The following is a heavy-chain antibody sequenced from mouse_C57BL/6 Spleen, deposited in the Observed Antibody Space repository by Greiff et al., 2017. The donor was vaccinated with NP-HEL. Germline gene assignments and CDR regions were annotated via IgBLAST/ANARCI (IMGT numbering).Heavy chain of an antibody. CDR1: GYAFTNYL. Sequence: QVQLQQSGAELVRPGTSVKVSCKASGYAFTNYLIEWVKQRPGQGLEWIGVINPGSGGTNYNEKFKGKATLTADKSSRTASMQLRSLTSVDSAVYFYARYYGSSSYAMGYWGKGTSVTVS. V-gene: IGHV1-54*01. D-gene: IGHD1-1*01. CDR2: INPGSGGT. J-gene: IGHJ4*01. CDR3: ARYYGSSSYAMGY.